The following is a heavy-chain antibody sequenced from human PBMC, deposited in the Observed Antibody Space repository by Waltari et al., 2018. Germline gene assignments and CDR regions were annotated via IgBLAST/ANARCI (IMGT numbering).Heavy chain of an antibody. J-gene: IGHJ4*02. Sequence: EVQLVESGGGLVQPGGSLRLSCAASGFTFSSYAMSWVRQAPGQGLEWVSAISGSGGSTYYADSVKGRFTISRDNSKNTLYLQMNSLRAEDTAVYYCATRGGSSSWEIYYFDYWGQGTLVTVSS. CDR2: ISGSGGST. CDR1: GFTFSSYA. V-gene: IGHV3-23*04. D-gene: IGHD6-13*01. CDR3: ATRGGSSSWEIYYFDY.